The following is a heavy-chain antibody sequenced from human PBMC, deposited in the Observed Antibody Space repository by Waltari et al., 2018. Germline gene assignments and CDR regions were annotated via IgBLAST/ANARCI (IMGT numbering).Heavy chain of an antibody. J-gene: IGHJ4*02. Sequence: VQLVESGGGEVQPGRSLRLFCEASGFTFSSHGVHWVRQGPKRGVGWVESIWYDGSKEDYADSVKGRFTISRDNSKNTLYLQMNSLRVEDTAMYYCAREPHYYDSPYFDYWGQGTLVTVSS. CDR1: GFTFSSHG. D-gene: IGHD3-22*01. CDR2: IWYDGSKE. CDR3: AREPHYYDSPYFDY. V-gene: IGHV3-33*01.